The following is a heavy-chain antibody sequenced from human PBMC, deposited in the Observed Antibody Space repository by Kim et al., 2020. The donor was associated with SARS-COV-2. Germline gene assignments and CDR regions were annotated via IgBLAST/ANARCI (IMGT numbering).Heavy chain of an antibody. CDR3: ARSSTIDYYYYGMDV. Sequence: SETLSLTCTVSGGSISSGSYYWSWIRQPAGKGLEWIGRIYTSGSTNYNPSLKSRVTISVDTSKNQFSLKLSSVTAADTAVYYCARSSTIDYYYYGMDVWGQGTTVTVSS. CDR2: IYTSGST. J-gene: IGHJ6*02. V-gene: IGHV4-61*02. CDR1: GGSISSGSYY. D-gene: IGHD6-6*01.